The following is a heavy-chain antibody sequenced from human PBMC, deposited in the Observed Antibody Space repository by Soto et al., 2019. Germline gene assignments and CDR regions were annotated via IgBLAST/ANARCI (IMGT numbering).Heavy chain of an antibody. V-gene: IGHV3-30*18. J-gene: IGHJ4*02. CDR3: AKDWGGRLDF. CDR1: GFTFISYG. CDR2: ISYDGSNK. D-gene: IGHD7-27*01. Sequence: GGSLRLSCGASGFTFISYGMHWGRQAPGKGLEWVTIISYDGSNKNYGDSVKGRFTVSRDNPGNTLSLQMNSLRPEDTGIYYCAKDWGGRLDFWGQGAWVTVSS.